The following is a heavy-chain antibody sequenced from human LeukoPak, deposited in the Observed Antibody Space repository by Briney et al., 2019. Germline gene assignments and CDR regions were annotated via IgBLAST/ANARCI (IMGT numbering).Heavy chain of an antibody. CDR2: IYSGGST. CDR1: GFSVSSNY. V-gene: IGHV3-53*01. Sequence: PGGSLRLSCAASGFSVSSNYMSWVRQAPGKGLEWVSVIYSGGSTFYADSVKGRFTISRDSSKNTLFLQLDSLRAEDPAIYYCARRYSTNWGMVDWGQGTLVTVSS. CDR3: ARRYSTNWGMVD. D-gene: IGHD7-27*01. J-gene: IGHJ4*02.